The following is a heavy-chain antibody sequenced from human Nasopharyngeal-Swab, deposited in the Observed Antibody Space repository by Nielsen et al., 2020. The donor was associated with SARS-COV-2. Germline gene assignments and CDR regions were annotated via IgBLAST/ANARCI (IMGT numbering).Heavy chain of an antibody. V-gene: IGHV3-74*01. D-gene: IGHD7-27*01. CDR3: ARETQLGEEDWCDP. CDR2: INSDGSST. CDR1: GFTFSSYW. J-gene: IGHJ5*02. Sequence: GESLKISCSASGFTFSSYWMHWVRQAPGKGLVWVSSINSDGSSTSYADSVKGRFTIPRDNAKKTLYLQMNSLRAEDTAVYYCARETQLGEEDWCDPWGQGTLVTVSS.